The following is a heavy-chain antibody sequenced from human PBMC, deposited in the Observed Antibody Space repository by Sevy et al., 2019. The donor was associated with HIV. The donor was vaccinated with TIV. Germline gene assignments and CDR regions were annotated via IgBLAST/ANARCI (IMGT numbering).Heavy chain of an antibody. V-gene: IGHV3-30*02. CDR3: ARVGHCSGGSCYWDYYYGMDV. Sequence: GGSLRLSCAASGFTLSSYGMHWVRQAPGKGLEWVAVIRYDGSNKYYADSVKGRFTISRDNSKNTLYLQMNSLRAEDTAVYYCARVGHCSGGSCYWDYYYGMDVWGQGTTVTVSS. CDR2: IRYDGSNK. D-gene: IGHD2-15*01. J-gene: IGHJ6*02. CDR1: GFTLSSYG.